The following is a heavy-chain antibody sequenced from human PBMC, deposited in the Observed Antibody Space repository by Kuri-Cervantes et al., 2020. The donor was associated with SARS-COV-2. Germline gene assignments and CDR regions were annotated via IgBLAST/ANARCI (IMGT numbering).Heavy chain of an antibody. CDR3: ARADDFWSGYYGWFDP. CDR2: INPNSGGT. J-gene: IGHJ5*02. V-gene: IGHV1-2*04. Sequence: ASVKVSCKASGYTFTSYDINWVRQAPGQGLEWMGWINPNSGGTNCAQKFQGWVTMTRDTSISTAYMELSRLRSDDTAVYYCARADDFWSGYYGWFDPWGQGTLVTVSS. CDR1: GYTFTSYD. D-gene: IGHD3-3*01.